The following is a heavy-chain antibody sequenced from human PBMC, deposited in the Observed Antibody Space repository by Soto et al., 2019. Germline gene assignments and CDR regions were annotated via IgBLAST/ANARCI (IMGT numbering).Heavy chain of an antibody. CDR2: MNPKSGYT. V-gene: IGHV1-8*01. CDR3: VRVFGSIDY. Sequence: VQLVQSGAEVKKPGASVKVSCKASGYTFATYDINWVRQATGQGLEWVGWMNPKSGYTGFAQKFQGRVSMTRDTSISTAYMELSSLRSEDTAVYYCVRVFGSIDYWGQGTLVTVSS. CDR1: GYTFATYD. D-gene: IGHD2-21*01. J-gene: IGHJ4*02.